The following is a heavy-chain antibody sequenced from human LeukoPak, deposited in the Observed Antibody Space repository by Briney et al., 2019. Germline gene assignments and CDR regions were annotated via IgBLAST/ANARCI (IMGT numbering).Heavy chain of an antibody. CDR1: GGSISSSSYY. D-gene: IGHD2-15*01. V-gene: IGHV4-39*01. Sequence: SETLSLTCTVSGGSISSSSYYWGWIRQPPGKGLEWIGSIYYSGSTYYNPSLKSRVTISVDTSKNQFSLKLSSVTAADTAVYYCASPPGYCSGGSCHDAFDIWGQGTMVTVSS. J-gene: IGHJ3*02. CDR3: ASPPGYCSGGSCHDAFDI. CDR2: IYYSGST.